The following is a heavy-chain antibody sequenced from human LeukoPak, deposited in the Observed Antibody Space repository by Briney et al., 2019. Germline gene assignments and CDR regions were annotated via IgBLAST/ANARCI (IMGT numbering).Heavy chain of an antibody. D-gene: IGHD4-23*01. Sequence: SETLSLTCTVSGGSISSYYWSWIRQPPGKGLEWIGYIYYSGSTNYNPSLKSRVTISVDTSKNQFSLKLSSVTAADTAAYYCARETGDNSVDYWGQGTLVTVSS. V-gene: IGHV4-59*01. CDR2: IYYSGST. CDR3: ARETGDNSVDY. J-gene: IGHJ4*02. CDR1: GGSISSYY.